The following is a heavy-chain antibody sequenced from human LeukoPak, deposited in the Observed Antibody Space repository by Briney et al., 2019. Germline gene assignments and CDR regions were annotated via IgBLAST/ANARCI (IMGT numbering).Heavy chain of an antibody. V-gene: IGHV4-59*01. CDR3: ARESLWTQILDY. D-gene: IGHD2-21*01. Sequence: SETLSLTCTVSGGSINSYYWSWIRQPPGKGLEWIGYIYYSGSTNYNPSLKSRVTISVDTSKNQFSLKLSSVTAADTAVYYCARESLWTQILDYWGQGTLVTVSS. CDR1: GGSINSYY. CDR2: IYYSGST. J-gene: IGHJ4*02.